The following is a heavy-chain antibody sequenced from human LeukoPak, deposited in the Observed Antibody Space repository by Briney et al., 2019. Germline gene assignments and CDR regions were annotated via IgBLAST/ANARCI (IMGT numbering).Heavy chain of an antibody. CDR3: AKISKGYGSGSYYSYYFDY. CDR2: ISGSGGST. CDR1: GFTFSSYA. V-gene: IGHV3-23*01. D-gene: IGHD3-10*01. J-gene: IGHJ4*02. Sequence: GGSLRLSCAASGFTFSSYAMSWVRQAPGKGLEWVSAISGSGGSTYYADSVKGRFTISRDNSKNTLYLQMNSLRAEDTAVYYCAKISKGYGSGSYYSYYFDYWGQGTLVTVSS.